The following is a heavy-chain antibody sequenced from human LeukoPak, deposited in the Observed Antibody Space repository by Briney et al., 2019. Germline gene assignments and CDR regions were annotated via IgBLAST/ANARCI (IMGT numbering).Heavy chain of an antibody. J-gene: IGHJ4*02. CDR3: ARDGESMVRKFDY. V-gene: IGHV1-2*02. CDR1: GYTFTGYY. Sequence: ASVKVSCKASGYTFTGYYMHWVRQAPGQGLEWMGWINPNSGGTNYAQKFQGRVTMTRDTPISTAYMELSRLRSDDTAVYYCARDGESMVRKFDYWGQGTLVTVSS. D-gene: IGHD3-10*01. CDR2: INPNSGGT.